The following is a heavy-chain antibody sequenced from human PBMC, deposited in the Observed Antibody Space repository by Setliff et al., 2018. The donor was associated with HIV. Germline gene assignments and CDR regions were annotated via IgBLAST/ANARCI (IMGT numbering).Heavy chain of an antibody. V-gene: IGHV4-4*07. D-gene: IGHD3-22*01. J-gene: IGHJ3*02. CDR3: ARGGGYFYDNNAFDI. CDR1: GASISNFY. Sequence: SETLSLTCTVSGASISNFYWSWIRQSPGKGLEWIGRIYVGGSTNYRSSLKSRVTISVDSSKNQFSLKLTSVTAADTATYFCARGGGYFYDNNAFDIWGQGTVVTVSS. CDR2: IYVGGST.